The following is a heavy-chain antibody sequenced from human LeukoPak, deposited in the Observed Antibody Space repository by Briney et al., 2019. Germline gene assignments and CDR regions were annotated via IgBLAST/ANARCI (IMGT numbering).Heavy chain of an antibody. D-gene: IGHD2-15*01. CDR1: GGSISSSSYY. J-gene: IGHJ4*02. V-gene: IGHV4-39*01. Sequence: SETLSLTCTVSGGSISSSSYYWGWIRQPPGKGLEWIGSIYYSGSTYYNPSLKSRVTISVDTSKNQFSLKLSSVTAADTAVYYCAGFIVVVVAATSWGQGTLDTVSS. CDR2: IYYSGST. CDR3: AGFIVVVVAATS.